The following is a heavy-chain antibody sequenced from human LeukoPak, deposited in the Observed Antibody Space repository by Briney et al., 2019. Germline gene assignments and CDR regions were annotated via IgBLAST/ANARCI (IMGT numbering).Heavy chain of an antibody. D-gene: IGHD2-21*02. CDR3: ARNGAPVVTAITPYYYYMDV. V-gene: IGHV3-7*01. Sequence: GGSLRLSCAASGFTFSSYWMTWVRQAPGRGLEWVANINQDGSEKYYVDSVKGRFTISRDNARNSLYLQMNSLRAEDTAVYYCARNGAPVVTAITPYYYYMDVWGKGTTVTVSS. CDR1: GFTFSSYW. CDR2: INQDGSEK. J-gene: IGHJ6*03.